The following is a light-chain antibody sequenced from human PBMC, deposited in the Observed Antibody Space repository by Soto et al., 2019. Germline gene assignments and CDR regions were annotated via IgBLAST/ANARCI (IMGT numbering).Light chain of an antibody. V-gene: IGLV1-44*01. Sequence: QSVLTQPPSASGTPWQRVTISCSGSSSSIGSNSVNWYQQLPRTAPKVLIYTNNQRPSGVPDRFSGSKSGTSASLAISGLQSEDEADYYCAAWDGSLNVYVCGTGTTLTVL. CDR1: SSSIGSNS. CDR2: TNN. J-gene: IGLJ1*01. CDR3: AAWDGSLNVYV.